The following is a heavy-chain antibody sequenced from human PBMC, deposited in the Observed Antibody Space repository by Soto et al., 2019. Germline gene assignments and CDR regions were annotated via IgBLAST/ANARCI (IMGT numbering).Heavy chain of an antibody. CDR3: VREERIAAPQLDY. D-gene: IGHD6-6*01. V-gene: IGHV4-30-4*01. J-gene: IGHJ4*02. CDR2: IHNSGTS. CDR1: GGSIKISDHH. Sequence: SETLSLTCTVSGGSIKISDHHWSCTRQSPAKGLEWIGYIHNSGTSFYNPSLRGRVTVTLDTSRSQFSLTLASVTAADTAVYYCVREERIAAPQLDYWGQGIPVTVSS.